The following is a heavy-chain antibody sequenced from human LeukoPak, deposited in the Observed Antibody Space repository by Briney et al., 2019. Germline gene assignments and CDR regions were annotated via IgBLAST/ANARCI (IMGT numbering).Heavy chain of an antibody. D-gene: IGHD3-22*01. CDR3: ARSHYYGSSGYSDY. CDR1: GYSFTNYW. V-gene: IGHV5-51*01. J-gene: IGHJ4*02. Sequence: GESLKISCKGSGYSFTNYWIGWVRQMPGKGLEWMGIIDPGDSGTRYSPSFQGQVTITADKSISTAFLQWSTLKASDTAMYYCARSHYYGSSGYSDYWGQGTLVTVSS. CDR2: IDPGDSGT.